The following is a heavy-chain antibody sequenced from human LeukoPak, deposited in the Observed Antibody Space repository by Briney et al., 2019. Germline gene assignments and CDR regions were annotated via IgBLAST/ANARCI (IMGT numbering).Heavy chain of an antibody. CDR1: GFTFSSFW. CDR2: IKFDESER. CDR3: TRVTTNGYFEY. D-gene: IGHD1/OR15-1a*01. V-gene: IGHV3-7*04. Sequence: GGSLRLSCAASGFTFSSFWMAWVRQAPGEGLEWVASIKFDESERHHVDSVKGRFTISRDNAKNSLNLQMNSLRAEDTAVYFCTRVTTNGYFEYWGQGTLVTVSS. J-gene: IGHJ4*02.